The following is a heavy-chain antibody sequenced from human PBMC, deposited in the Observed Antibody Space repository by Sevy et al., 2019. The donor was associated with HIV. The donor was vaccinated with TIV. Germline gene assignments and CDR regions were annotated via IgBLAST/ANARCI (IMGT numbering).Heavy chain of an antibody. Sequence: GGSLRLSCTASGFTVSSNYMSWVRQAPGKGLEWVSVIYSGGSTYYADPVKGRFTISRDNSKNTLYLQMNSLRVEDTAVYYCASGTSGYSHFDYWGQGTLVTVSS. V-gene: IGHV3-53*01. CDR1: GFTVSSNY. D-gene: IGHD3-22*01. J-gene: IGHJ4*02. CDR3: ASGTSGYSHFDY. CDR2: IYSGGST.